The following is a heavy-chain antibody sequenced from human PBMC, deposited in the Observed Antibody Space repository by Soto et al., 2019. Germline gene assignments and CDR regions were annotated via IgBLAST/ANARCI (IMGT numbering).Heavy chain of an antibody. CDR2: VSWRDDV. CDR1: GFSLTNTGVG. V-gene: IGHV2-5*01. CDR3: AHTGLLYPEYGWLGP. J-gene: IGHJ5*02. D-gene: IGHD4-17*01. Sequence: QITLKESGPTLLKPTQALTLTCRFSGFSLTNTGVGVGWIRQSPEKALEWLALVSWRDDVRYNPALKSRLTITTDTSKDQVALTLTTVAPVDTATYYCAHTGLLYPEYGWLGPWGKGTLVTVSS.